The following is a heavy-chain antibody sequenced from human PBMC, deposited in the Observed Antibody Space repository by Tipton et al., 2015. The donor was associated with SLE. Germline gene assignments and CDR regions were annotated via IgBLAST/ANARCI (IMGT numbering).Heavy chain of an antibody. Sequence: TLSLTCTVSDGSISSYCWSWIRQPPGKGLDWIGYIHHSGSTNYNPSLQSRVTISRDPSKNQFSLKLISATAADTAVYYCARDQVGVGDFDYWSQGTLVTVSS. V-gene: IGHV4-59*01. D-gene: IGHD3-16*01. CDR2: IHHSGST. CDR3: ARDQVGVGDFDY. J-gene: IGHJ4*02. CDR1: DGSISSYC.